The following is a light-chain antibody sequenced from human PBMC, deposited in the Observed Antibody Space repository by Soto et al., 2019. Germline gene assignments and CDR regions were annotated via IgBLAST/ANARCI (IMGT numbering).Light chain of an antibody. CDR1: QSVSSSY. CDR2: GAS. J-gene: IGKJ1*01. Sequence: EVVMTQSPGTLSLSRGERTTLSCRASQSVSSSYLAWYQQKPGQAPRLLIYGASSRATGVQARFSGSGSGTEFTLTIGRLEPEDFAVYYCKQYGSSPTCGQGTKVDIK. V-gene: IGKV3-20*01. CDR3: KQYGSSPT.